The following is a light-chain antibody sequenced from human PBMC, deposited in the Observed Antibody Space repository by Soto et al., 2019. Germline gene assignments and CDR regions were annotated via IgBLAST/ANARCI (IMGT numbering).Light chain of an antibody. Sequence: QSVLTQPPSVSAAPGQRVTISCSGSSSNIGGNSVSWYQQLPGTAPKLLIYDDDKRPSGIPDRFSGSKSGTSATLGITGFQTGDEAVYYSGSWDSSLSAYVFGTGTKVTVL. J-gene: IGLJ1*01. CDR1: SSNIGGNS. V-gene: IGLV1-51*01. CDR3: GSWDSSLSAYV. CDR2: DDD.